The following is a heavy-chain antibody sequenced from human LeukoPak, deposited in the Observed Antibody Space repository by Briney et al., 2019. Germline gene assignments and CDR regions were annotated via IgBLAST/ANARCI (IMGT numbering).Heavy chain of an antibody. CDR1: GFTFSDYY. J-gene: IGHJ4*02. Sequence: PGGSLRLSCAASGFTFSDYYMSWIRQAPGKELEWVSYISGSSTSTNYADSVKGRFTISRDNAKNSLFLRVTSLRAEDTAVYYCARRGILGATYFFDYWGQGTLVTVSS. D-gene: IGHD1-26*01. CDR3: ARRGILGATYFFDY. V-gene: IGHV3-11*06. CDR2: ISGSSTST.